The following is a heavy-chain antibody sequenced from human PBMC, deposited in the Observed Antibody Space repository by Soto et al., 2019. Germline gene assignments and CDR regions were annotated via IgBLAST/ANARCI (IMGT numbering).Heavy chain of an antibody. J-gene: IGHJ4*02. D-gene: IGHD2-21*01. CDR3: GRGGGDFPA. CDR2: INHSGNT. CDR1: GASLSDNY. V-gene: IGHV4-34*01. Sequence: ETSETLSLTCAVYGASLSDNYCNWLRQPPGKGLEWIGEINHSGNTNYNPSLGRGSTIQLDTPKTQLPLTLGFLSAGDAAVYYWGRGGGDFPAGGQETRLTVS.